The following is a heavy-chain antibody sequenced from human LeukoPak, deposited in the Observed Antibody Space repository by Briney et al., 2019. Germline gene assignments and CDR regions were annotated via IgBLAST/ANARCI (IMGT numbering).Heavy chain of an antibody. CDR1: GFTFSNYE. CDR3: ARDDSYGLDY. D-gene: IGHD5-18*01. CDR2: ISSSGSTI. J-gene: IGHJ4*02. V-gene: IGHV3-48*03. Sequence: GGSLRLSCAASGFTFSNYEMNWVRQAPGKGLEWVSYISSSGSTIYYADSVKGRFTISRDNAKISLYLQMNSLRAEDTAVYYCARDDSYGLDYWGQGTRVTVSS.